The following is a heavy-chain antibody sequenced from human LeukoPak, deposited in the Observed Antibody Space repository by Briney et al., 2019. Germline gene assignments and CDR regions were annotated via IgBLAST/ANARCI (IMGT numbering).Heavy chain of an antibody. CDR2: VSGYNGNT. CDR3: ARVIVGATTTGHFQH. J-gene: IGHJ1*01. D-gene: IGHD1-26*01. CDR1: GSTFTSRG. V-gene: IGHV1-18*01. Sequence: ASVNVSRKSSGSTFTSRGINWFRQAHGQGLEWMGWVSGYNGNTDYAQKFQGRVTMTTDRSTNTVYMELRSLRSDDTAVYYCARVIVGATTTGHFQHWGQGTLVTVSS.